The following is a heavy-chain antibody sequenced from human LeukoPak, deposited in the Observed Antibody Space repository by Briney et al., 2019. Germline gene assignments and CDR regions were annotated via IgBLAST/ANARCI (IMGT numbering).Heavy chain of an antibody. CDR1: GGSISNYY. Sequence: PSETLSLTCTVSGGSISNYYWSWIRQSAGKGLEWIGRIYTSGSTNYNPSLKSRVSISVDTSKNQFSLRLRSVTAADTAVYYCARESGYYYDTSGYTFDYWGQGILVTVSS. V-gene: IGHV4-4*07. CDR3: ARESGYYYDTSGYTFDY. J-gene: IGHJ4*02. CDR2: IYTSGST. D-gene: IGHD3-22*01.